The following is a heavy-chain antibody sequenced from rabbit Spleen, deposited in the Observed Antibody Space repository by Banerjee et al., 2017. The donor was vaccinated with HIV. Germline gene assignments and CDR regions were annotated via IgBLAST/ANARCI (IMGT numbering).Heavy chain of an antibody. CDR2: IYAGDGNT. CDR1: GFSFSSSYW. D-gene: IGHD1-1*01. CDR3: ARNDGKYMPTFNL. V-gene: IGHV1S45*01. Sequence: QQQLEESGGGLVKPGGTLTLTCTASGFSFSSSYWICWVRQAPGKGPEWIACIYAGDGNTYYASWAKGRFTISKPSSTTVTLQMTSLTDADTATYFCARNDGKYMPTFNLWGQGTLVTVS. J-gene: IGHJ4*01.